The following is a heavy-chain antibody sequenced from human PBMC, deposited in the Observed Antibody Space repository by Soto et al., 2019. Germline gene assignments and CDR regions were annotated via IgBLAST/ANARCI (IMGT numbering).Heavy chain of an antibody. D-gene: IGHD6-6*01. J-gene: IGHJ5*01. V-gene: IGHV3-43*01. Sequence: EVQLVVSGGGVVQPGGSLRLSCEASGFKFDDYIMHWVRQVPGKGLEWISLISWDGGSIEYADAIKGRFTVSRDNSKTSLYLHMHSLTSDDTAFYFCAKEGNCGSSLDSWGQGTLVTVSS. CDR2: ISWDGGSI. CDR1: GFKFDDYI. CDR3: AKEGNCGSSLDS.